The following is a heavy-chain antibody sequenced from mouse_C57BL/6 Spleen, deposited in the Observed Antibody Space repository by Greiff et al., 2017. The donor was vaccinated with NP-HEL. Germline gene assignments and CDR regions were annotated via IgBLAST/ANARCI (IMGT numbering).Heavy chain of an antibody. V-gene: IGHV1-52*01. CDR2: IDPSDSET. D-gene: IGHD4-1*02. CDR1: GYTFTSYW. Sequence: QVQLQQPGAELVRPGSSVKLSCKASGYTFTSYWMHWVKQRPIQGLEWIGNIDPSDSETHYNQKFKDKATLTVDKASSTAYMQLSSLTSEDSAVYYCARESPQLGRFIDFWGQGTTLTVSS. CDR3: ARESPQLGRFIDF. J-gene: IGHJ2*01.